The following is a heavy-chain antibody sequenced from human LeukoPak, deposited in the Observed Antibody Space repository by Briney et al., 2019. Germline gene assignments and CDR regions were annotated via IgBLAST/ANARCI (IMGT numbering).Heavy chain of an antibody. CDR1: GFTFSSYA. CDR3: ARDMGKDYDFWSGYFPLYYYGMDV. V-gene: IGHV3-30-3*01. D-gene: IGHD3-3*01. CDR2: ISYDGSNK. Sequence: GGSLRLSCAASGFTFSSYAMHWVRQAPGKGLEWVAVISYDGSNKYYADSVKGRFTISRDNSKNTLYLQMNSLRAEDTAVYYCARDMGKDYDFWSGYFPLYYYGMDVWGQGTTVTVSS. J-gene: IGHJ6*02.